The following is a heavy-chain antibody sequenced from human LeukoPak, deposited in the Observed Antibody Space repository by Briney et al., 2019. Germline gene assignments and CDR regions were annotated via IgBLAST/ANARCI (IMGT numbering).Heavy chain of an antibody. J-gene: IGHJ6*02. CDR2: IYYSGST. V-gene: IGHV4-30-4*01. Sequence: SQTLSLTCTVSGGSISSGDYYWSWIRQPPGKGLEWIGYIYYSGSTYYNPSLKSRVTISVDTSKNQFSLKLSSVTAADTAVYYCARDLSPYGSGKKAGYYYYYYGMDVWGQGTTVTVSS. CDR3: ARDLSPYGSGKKAGYYYYYYGMDV. D-gene: IGHD3-10*01. CDR1: GGSISSGDYY.